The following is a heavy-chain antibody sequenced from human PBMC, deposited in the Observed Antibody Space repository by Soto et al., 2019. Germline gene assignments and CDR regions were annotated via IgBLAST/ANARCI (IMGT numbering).Heavy chain of an antibody. Sequence: SETRSLTCSFSVCSITSSNCCSWVRQPPGKGLEWLGQISHSGSTDYNPSLKSRVSISVDKSKNRLSLKLSSVTAADTALYYCASGDFSHFESWGQGNLVNVSS. D-gene: IGHD4-17*01. J-gene: IGHJ4*02. CDR3: ASGDFSHFES. CDR2: ISHSGST. CDR1: VCSITSSNC. V-gene: IGHV4-4*02.